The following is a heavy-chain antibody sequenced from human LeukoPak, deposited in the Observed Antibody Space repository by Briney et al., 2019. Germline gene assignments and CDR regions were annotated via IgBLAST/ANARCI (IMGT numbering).Heavy chain of an antibody. Sequence: GGSLRLSCAGSGFTFSNYEMNWVRQAPGKGLEWVSYISSSGSTIYYADSVKGRFTISRDNAKNSLYLQMNSLRAEDTAVYYCAELGITMIGGVWGKGTTVTISS. CDR1: GFTFSNYE. CDR3: AELGITMIGGV. V-gene: IGHV3-48*03. D-gene: IGHD3-10*02. J-gene: IGHJ6*04. CDR2: ISSSGSTI.